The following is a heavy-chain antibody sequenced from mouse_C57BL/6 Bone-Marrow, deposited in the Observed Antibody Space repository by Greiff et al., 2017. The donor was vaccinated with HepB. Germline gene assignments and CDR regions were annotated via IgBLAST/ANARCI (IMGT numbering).Heavy chain of an antibody. CDR3: TRDGGWLLPWYFDV. D-gene: IGHD2-3*01. CDR2: ISSGGDYI. CDR1: GFTFSSYA. Sequence: EVKLMESGEGLVKPGGSLKLSCAASGFTFSSYAMSWVRQTPEKRLEWVAYISSGGDYIYYADTVKGRFTISRDNARNTLYLQMSSLKSEDTAMYYCTRDGGWLLPWYFDVWGTGTTVTVSS. V-gene: IGHV5-9-1*02. J-gene: IGHJ1*03.